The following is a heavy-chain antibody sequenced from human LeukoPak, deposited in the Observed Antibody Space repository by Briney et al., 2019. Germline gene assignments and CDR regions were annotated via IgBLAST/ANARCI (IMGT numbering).Heavy chain of an antibody. V-gene: IGHV3-30*18. J-gene: IGHJ4*02. CDR2: ISYDGSNK. CDR1: GFTFSSYG. CDR3: AKDNDGDMIAAANVDY. D-gene: IGHD6-13*01. Sequence: LAGGSLRLSCAASGFTFSSYGMHWVRQAPGKGLEWVAVISYDGSNKYYADSVKGRFTISRDNSKNTLYLQMNSLRAEDTAVYYCAKDNDGDMIAAANVDYWGQGTLVTVSS.